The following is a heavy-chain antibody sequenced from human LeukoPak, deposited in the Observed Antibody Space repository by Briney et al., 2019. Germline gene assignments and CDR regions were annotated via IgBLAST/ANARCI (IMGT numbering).Heavy chain of an antibody. CDR3: ARGSGVVAVLAFDI. V-gene: IGHV1-69*05. CDR2: IIPIFGTA. Sequence: GASVKVSCKASGGTFSSYAISWVRQAPGQGLEWMGGIIPIFGTANYAQKFQGRVTITTDDSTSTAYMELSSLRSEDTAVYYCARGSGVVAVLAFDIWGQGTMVTVSS. D-gene: IGHD2-15*01. CDR1: GGTFSSYA. J-gene: IGHJ3*02.